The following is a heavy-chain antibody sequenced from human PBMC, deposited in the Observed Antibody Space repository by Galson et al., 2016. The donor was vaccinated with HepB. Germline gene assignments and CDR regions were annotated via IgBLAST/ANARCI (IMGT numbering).Heavy chain of an antibody. CDR2: ILPMTDTV. D-gene: IGHD2/OR15-2a*01. CDR3: ASASFIEYRKTRSEDAFDI. J-gene: IGHJ3*02. Sequence: SCKASGVSASSHALSWVRQAPGQGLEWMGGILPMTDTVDYAQKLQGRVTITADKSTSTAYMELSSLRSEDTAVYNCASASFIEYRKTRSEDAFDIWGQGTMVTVSS. CDR1: GVSASSHA. V-gene: IGHV1-69*06.